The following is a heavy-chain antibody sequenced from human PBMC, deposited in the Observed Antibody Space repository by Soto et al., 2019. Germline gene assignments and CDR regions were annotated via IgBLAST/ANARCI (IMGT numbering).Heavy chain of an antibody. CDR3: ARVGPTGWFDL. CDR1: GYSFTDYY. CDR2: INTKTGGT. J-gene: IGHJ5*02. Sequence: QVHLVQSGAEVKKPGASVKVSCKASGYSFTDYYMHWVRQAPGQGLEWMGWINTKTGGTNYAQRVQGRVTMTGDTSINTAYMELSTLRADDTAVYYCARVGPTGWFDLWGQGTVVTVSS. V-gene: IGHV1-2*02.